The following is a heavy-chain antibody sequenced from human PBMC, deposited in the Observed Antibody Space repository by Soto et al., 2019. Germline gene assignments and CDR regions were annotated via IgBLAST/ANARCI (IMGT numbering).Heavy chain of an antibody. CDR1: GFTFSDYA. CDR2: ISATGVKT. V-gene: IGHV3-23*01. D-gene: IGHD3-22*01. Sequence: GGSLRLACAASGFTFSDYAMNWVRQAPGKGLEWVSGISATGVKTYSADSVKGRFTISRDNSKDTVYLEMNSLRAEDTAVYYCTKSRSAMIYYFDFWGLGALVTVSS. CDR3: TKSRSAMIYYFDF. J-gene: IGHJ4*02.